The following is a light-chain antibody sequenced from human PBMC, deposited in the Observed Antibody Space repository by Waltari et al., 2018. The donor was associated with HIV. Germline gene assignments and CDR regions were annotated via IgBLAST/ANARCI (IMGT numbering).Light chain of an antibody. CDR3: QQLDPYPIT. V-gene: IGKV1-9*01. J-gene: IGKJ5*01. Sequence: DIQLTQSPSFLSASVRDRVTITCRASQDISSHLAWYQQKPGKAPKLLIYSASTLESGVPSRFSGTGFGTEFTLTISSLQPEDFATYYCQQLDPYPITFGQGTRLEIK. CDR1: QDISSH. CDR2: SAS.